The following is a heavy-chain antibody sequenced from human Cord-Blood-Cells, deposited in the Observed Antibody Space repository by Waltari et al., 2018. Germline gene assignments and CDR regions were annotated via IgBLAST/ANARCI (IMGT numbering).Heavy chain of an antibody. Sequence: QVQLVESGGGVVQPGRSLRLSCAASGFTFSSYGMHWVRQAPGKGLEWVAVIWYDGSNKYYADSVKGRFTISRDNSKNTLYLQMNSLRAEDTAVYYCARDPLGYCSSTSCYDAFDIWGQGTMVTVSS. CDR3: ARDPLGYCSSTSCYDAFDI. CDR1: GFTFSSYG. J-gene: IGHJ3*02. V-gene: IGHV3-33*01. CDR2: IWYDGSNK. D-gene: IGHD2-2*01.